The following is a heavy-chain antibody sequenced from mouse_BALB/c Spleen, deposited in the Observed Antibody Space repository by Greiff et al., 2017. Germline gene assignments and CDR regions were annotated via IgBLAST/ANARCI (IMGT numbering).Heavy chain of an antibody. CDR3: AREVRRRYYAMDY. CDR2: IDPYNGGT. V-gene: IGHV1S135*01. Sequence: VQLKESGPELVKPGASVEVSCKASGYAFTSYNMYWVKQSHGKSLEWIGYIDPYNGGTSYNQKFKGKATLTVDKSSSTAYMHLNSLTSEDSAVYYCAREVRRRYYAMDYWGQGTSVTVSS. CDR1: GYAFTSYN. D-gene: IGHD2-14*01. J-gene: IGHJ4*01.